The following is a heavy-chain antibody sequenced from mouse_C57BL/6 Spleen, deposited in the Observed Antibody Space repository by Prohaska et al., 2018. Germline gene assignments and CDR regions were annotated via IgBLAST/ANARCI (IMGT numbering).Heavy chain of an antibody. Sequence: HGKSLEWIGDINPNNGGTIYNQKFKGKATLTVDKSSSTAYMELRSLTSEDTAVYYCARTGPSYAMDYWGQGTSVTVSS. CDR3: ARTGPSYAMDY. CDR2: INPNNGGT. J-gene: IGHJ4*01. V-gene: IGHV1-18*01. D-gene: IGHD3-3*01.